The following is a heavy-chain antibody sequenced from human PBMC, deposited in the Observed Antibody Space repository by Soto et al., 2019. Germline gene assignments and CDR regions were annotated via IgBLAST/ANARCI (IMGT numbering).Heavy chain of an antibody. CDR2: TRNKANSYTT. J-gene: IGHJ6*03. Sequence: HPGGSLRLSCAASGFTFSDHYMDWVRQAPGKGLEWVGRTRNKANSYTTEYAASVKGRFTISRDDSKNSLYLQMNSLKTEDTAVYYCARSNRNGLGGDFWSGYYTYYYYYMDVWGKGTTVTVSS. CDR1: GFTFSDHY. V-gene: IGHV3-72*01. D-gene: IGHD3-3*01. CDR3: ARSNRNGLGGDFWSGYYTYYYYYMDV.